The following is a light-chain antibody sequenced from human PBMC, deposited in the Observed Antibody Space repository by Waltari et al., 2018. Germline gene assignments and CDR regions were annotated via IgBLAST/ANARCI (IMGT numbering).Light chain of an antibody. V-gene: IGKV3-11*01. J-gene: IGKJ4*01. CDR3: QQLNT. Sequence: EIVLTQSPGTLSLSPGERATLSCRASQNVRNYLAWYQQRPGQAPRLLIYDASKRATGIPARFSGSGSGTDFTLTISSLGPEDFAVYYCQQLNTFGGGTKVEIK. CDR2: DAS. CDR1: QNVRNY.